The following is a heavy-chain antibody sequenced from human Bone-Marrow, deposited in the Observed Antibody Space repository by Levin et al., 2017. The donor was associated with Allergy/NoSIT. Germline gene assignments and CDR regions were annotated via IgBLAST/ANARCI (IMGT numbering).Heavy chain of an antibody. Sequence: GASVKVSCKASGYIFSNYDVEWVRQAPGQGLEWLGWMNPKSGNTGYTQKLQGRVTMTRDTSTSTAYMELSGLISEDTAVYYCARFCSGGSCPPAYYTYFGMDVWGQGTTVTVSS. CDR1: GYIFSNYD. J-gene: IGHJ6*02. CDR2: MNPKSGNT. D-gene: IGHD2-15*01. CDR3: ARFCSGGSCPPAYYTYFGMDV. V-gene: IGHV1-8*01.